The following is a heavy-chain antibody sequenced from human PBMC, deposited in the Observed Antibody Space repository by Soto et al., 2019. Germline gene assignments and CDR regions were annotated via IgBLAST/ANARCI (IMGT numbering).Heavy chain of an antibody. CDR2: IKEDGSER. CDR3: ARLQLTPDGTSSIRPVDY. V-gene: IGHV3-7*01. Sequence: EVQLVESGGGLVQPGGSLRLSCAASGFTFSTYWMSWVRQAPGKGPEWVASIKEDGSERKYVDSMKGRFTISRDNAKSLLYLQMSVLRAEDTAGYYCARLQLTPDGTSSIRPVDYWGQGTLVTVSS. J-gene: IGHJ4*02. D-gene: IGHD6-6*01. CDR1: GFTFSTYW.